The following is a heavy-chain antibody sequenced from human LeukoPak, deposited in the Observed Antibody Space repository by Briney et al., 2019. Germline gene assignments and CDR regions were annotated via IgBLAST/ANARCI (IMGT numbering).Heavy chain of an antibody. CDR2: IYYSGST. D-gene: IGHD2-8*01. J-gene: IGHJ5*02. V-gene: IGHV4-39*07. Sequence: PSETLSLTCTVSGGSISSSSYYWGWIRQPPGKGLEWIGSIYYSGSTNYNPSLKSRVTISVDTSKNQFSLKLSSVTAADTAVYYCARDLSCTNGVCYPQYWFDPWGQGTLVTVSS. CDR3: ARDLSCTNGVCYPQYWFDP. CDR1: GGSISSSSYY.